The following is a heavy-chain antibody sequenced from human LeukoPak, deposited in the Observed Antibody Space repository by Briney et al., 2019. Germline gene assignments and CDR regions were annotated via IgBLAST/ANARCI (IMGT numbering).Heavy chain of an antibody. V-gene: IGHV3-33*06. Sequence: PGGSLRLSCAASGFTFSSYGMHWVRQAPGKGLEWVAVIWYDGSNKYYADSVKGRFTIPRDNSKNTLYLQMNSLRAEDTAVYYCAKEMKVQWLSTYYFDYWGQGTLVTVSS. CDR2: IWYDGSNK. D-gene: IGHD6-19*01. J-gene: IGHJ4*02. CDR3: AKEMKVQWLSTYYFDY. CDR1: GFTFSSYG.